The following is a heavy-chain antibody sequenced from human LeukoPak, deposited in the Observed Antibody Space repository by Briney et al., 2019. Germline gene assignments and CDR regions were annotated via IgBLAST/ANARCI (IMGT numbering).Heavy chain of an antibody. CDR2: INHSGST. Sequence: SETLSLTCAVYGGSLSGYYWSWIRQPPGKGLEWIGEINHSGSTNYNPSLKSRVTISVDTSKNQFSLKLSSVTAADTAVYYCARASGVWLGYWGQGTLVTVSS. V-gene: IGHV4-34*01. J-gene: IGHJ4*02. D-gene: IGHD3-22*01. CDR1: GGSLSGYY. CDR3: ARASGVWLGY.